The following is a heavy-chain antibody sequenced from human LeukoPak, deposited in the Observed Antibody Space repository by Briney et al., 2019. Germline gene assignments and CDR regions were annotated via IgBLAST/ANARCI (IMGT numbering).Heavy chain of an antibody. D-gene: IGHD4-23*01. Sequence: ASVKVSCKVSGYTLTELSMHWVRQAPGKGLEWMGGFDPEDGETIYAQKFQGRVTMTEDTPTDTAYMELSSLRSEDTAVYYCATAPSTVVPAMVPYYFDYWGQGTLVTVSS. CDR2: FDPEDGET. V-gene: IGHV1-24*01. J-gene: IGHJ4*02. CDR1: GYTLTELS. CDR3: ATAPSTVVPAMVPYYFDY.